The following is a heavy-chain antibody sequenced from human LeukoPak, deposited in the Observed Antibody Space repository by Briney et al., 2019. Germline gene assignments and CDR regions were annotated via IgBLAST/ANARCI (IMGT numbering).Heavy chain of an antibody. CDR3: ARVVGRNWYLDL. CDR1: GFTFNSYA. D-gene: IGHD1-14*01. Sequence: GGSLRLSCSASGFTFNSYAIHWVRQAPGKGLEYVSSIGTNGISTYYADSVKGRFIVSRDNSKNSLSLQMNSLRAEDTAVYYCARVVGRNWYLDLWGRGTQVTVSS. CDR2: IGTNGIST. V-gene: IGHV3-64*04. J-gene: IGHJ2*01.